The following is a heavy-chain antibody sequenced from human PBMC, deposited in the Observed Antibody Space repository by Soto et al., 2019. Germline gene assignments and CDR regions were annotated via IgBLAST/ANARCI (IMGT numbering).Heavy chain of an antibody. CDR2: INPSGGST. Sequence: ASVNVSCKSSGYTFTSYYIHWVRQAPGQGLEWMGIINPSGGSTSYAQKFQGRVTMTRDTSTSTVYMELSSLRSEDTAVYYCARDHYGDSGDSYFDYWGQGTLVTVSS. CDR1: GYTFTSYY. CDR3: ARDHYGDSGDSYFDY. J-gene: IGHJ4*02. D-gene: IGHD4-17*01. V-gene: IGHV1-46*01.